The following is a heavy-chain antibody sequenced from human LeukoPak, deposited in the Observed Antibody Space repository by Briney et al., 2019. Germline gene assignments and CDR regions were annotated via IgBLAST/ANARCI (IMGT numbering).Heavy chain of an antibody. CDR2: INPNSGGT. V-gene: IGHV1-2*02. J-gene: IGHJ4*02. D-gene: IGHD6-6*01. CDR3: ARVYGIAAPHFDY. Sequence: ASVKVSCKAAGYTFTTYDITWVRQAPGQGLEWMRWINPNSGGTNYAQKFQGRVTMTRDTSISTAYMELSRLRSDDTAVYYCARVYGIAAPHFDYWGQGTLVTVSS. CDR1: GYTFTTYD.